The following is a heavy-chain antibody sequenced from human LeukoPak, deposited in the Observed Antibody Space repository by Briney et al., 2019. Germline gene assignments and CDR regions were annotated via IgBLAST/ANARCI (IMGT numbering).Heavy chain of an antibody. D-gene: IGHD6-19*01. V-gene: IGHV4-39*01. Sequence: PSETLSLTCTVSGGSISSYYWGWIRQPPGKGLEWIGSIYYSGSTYYNPSLKSRVTISVDTSKNQFSLKLSSVTAADTAVYYCARGPVAGMFYYYYYMDVWGKGTTVTISS. CDR1: GGSISSYY. CDR3: ARGPVAGMFYYYYYMDV. CDR2: IYYSGST. J-gene: IGHJ6*03.